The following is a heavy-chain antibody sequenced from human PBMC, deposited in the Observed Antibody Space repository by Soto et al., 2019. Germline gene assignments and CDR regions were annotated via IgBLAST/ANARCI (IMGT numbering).Heavy chain of an antibody. D-gene: IGHD3-16*01. CDR2: IYYSGST. V-gene: IGHV4-59*01. Sequence: SETLALTCTGSGGSIGSYYWSWIRQPPGKGLEWIGYIYYSGSTNYNPSLKSRVTISVDTSKNQFSLKLSSVTAADTAVYYCARVVPEGGGMDVWGQGTTVTVSS. J-gene: IGHJ6*02. CDR3: ARVVPEGGGMDV. CDR1: GGSIGSYY.